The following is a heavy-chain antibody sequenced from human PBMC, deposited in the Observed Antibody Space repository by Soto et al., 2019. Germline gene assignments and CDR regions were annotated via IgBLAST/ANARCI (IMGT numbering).Heavy chain of an antibody. CDR2: ISYDGSNK. V-gene: IGHV3-30*18. J-gene: IGHJ3*02. CDR3: EKDPPSGGKDAFDI. D-gene: IGHD2-15*01. CDR1: GFTFSSYG. Sequence: PGGSLRLSCAASGFTFSSYGMHWVRQAPGKGLEWVAVISYDGSNKYYADSVKGRFTISRDNSKNTLYLQMNSMGAEDTAVYYCEKDPPSGGKDAFDIWGQGTMVTVSS.